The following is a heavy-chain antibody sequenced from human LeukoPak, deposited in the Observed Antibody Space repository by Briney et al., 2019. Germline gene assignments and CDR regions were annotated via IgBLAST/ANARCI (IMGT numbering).Heavy chain of an antibody. V-gene: IGHV1-46*01. J-gene: IGHJ4*02. CDR3: ARAFYGLGAD. D-gene: IGHD4-17*01. Sequence: ASVKVSCKASGYTFTSYYMHWVRQAPGQGLEWMGLINPSGDITTYAQKFQGGVTMTRDTSTSTVYMELSSLRSEDTAVYYCARAFYGLGADWGQGTLVTVSS. CDR1: GYTFTSYY. CDR2: INPSGDIT.